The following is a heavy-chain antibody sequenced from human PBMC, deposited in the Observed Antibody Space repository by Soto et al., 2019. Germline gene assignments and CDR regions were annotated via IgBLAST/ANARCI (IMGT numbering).Heavy chain of an antibody. CDR3: ARDRLGYTTSHFLDY. J-gene: IGHJ4*02. Sequence: QVQLVESGGGVVQPGRSLRLSCAVSGFTFSSYGMHWVRQAPGKGLEWVAVIWYDGSQKYFADAVKGRFTISRDNAKNTLLLEMHSLRAEDTAIYFCARDRLGYTTSHFLDYWGQGTLVAVSS. CDR2: IWYDGSQK. V-gene: IGHV3-33*01. CDR1: GFTFSSYG. D-gene: IGHD3-16*02.